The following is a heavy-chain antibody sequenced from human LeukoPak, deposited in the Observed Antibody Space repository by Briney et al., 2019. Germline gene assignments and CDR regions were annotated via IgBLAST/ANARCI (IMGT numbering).Heavy chain of an antibody. CDR1: GYTFTSYD. J-gene: IGHJ4*02. D-gene: IGHD3-10*01. V-gene: IGHV1-8*02. Sequence: GASVKVSCKASGYTFTSYDINWVRQATGQGLEWMGWMNPNSGNTGYAQKFQGRVTMTRDTPISTAYMELSRLRSDDTAVYYCARDLLVRENDYWGQGTLVTVSS. CDR2: MNPNSGNT. CDR3: ARDLLVRENDY.